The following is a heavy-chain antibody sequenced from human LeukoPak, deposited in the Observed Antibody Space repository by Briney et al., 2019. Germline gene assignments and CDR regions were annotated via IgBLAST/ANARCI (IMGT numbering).Heavy chain of an antibody. Sequence: GGSLRLSCSASGFTFSSYWMNWVRQAPGKGLVWVSRIASDGSSTTYADSVKGRFSISRDNAKNTLYLQMNSLRVEDTAVYYCARGRPHGNDYWGQGTLVTVSS. CDR2: IASDGSST. D-gene: IGHD4-23*01. CDR1: GFTFSSYW. V-gene: IGHV3-74*01. CDR3: ARGRPHGNDY. J-gene: IGHJ4*02.